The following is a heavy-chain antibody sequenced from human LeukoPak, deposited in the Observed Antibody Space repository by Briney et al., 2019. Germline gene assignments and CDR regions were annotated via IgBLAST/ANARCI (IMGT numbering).Heavy chain of an antibody. J-gene: IGHJ3*02. Sequence: ASVKVSCKASGGTFSSYAISWVRQAPGQGLEWMGGIIPIFGTANYAQKFQGRATITTDESTSTAYMELSSLRSEDTAVYYCAGYSSSWYRAFDIWGQGTMVTVSS. D-gene: IGHD6-13*01. CDR1: GGTFSSYA. CDR2: IIPIFGTA. CDR3: AGYSSSWYRAFDI. V-gene: IGHV1-69*05.